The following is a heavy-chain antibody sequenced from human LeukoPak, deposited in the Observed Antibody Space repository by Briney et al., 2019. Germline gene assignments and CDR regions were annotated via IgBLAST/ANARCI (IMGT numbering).Heavy chain of an antibody. J-gene: IGHJ5*02. D-gene: IGHD3-10*01. V-gene: IGHV1-18*01. CDR3: ARVTMVRGVNGIGWFDP. CDR1: GYTFTSYG. Sequence: ASVKVSCKASGYTFTSYGISWVRQAPGQGLEWMGWISAYNGNTNYAQKLQGRVTMTTDTSTSTAYMELRSLRSDDTAVYYCARVTMVRGVNGIGWFDPWGQGTLVTVSS. CDR2: ISAYNGNT.